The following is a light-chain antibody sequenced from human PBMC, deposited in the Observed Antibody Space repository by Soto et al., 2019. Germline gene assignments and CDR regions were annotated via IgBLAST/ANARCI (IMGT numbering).Light chain of an antibody. Sequence: EIVMTQSPATLSVSPGERATLSCRASQSVSSNLAWYQQKPGQAPRLLIYGASTRATGIPARFSGSGSGTEFTLTISSLQSEDFAMYYCQQYDGSPLTFGPGTKVDIK. V-gene: IGKV3-15*01. CDR1: QSVSSN. CDR3: QQYDGSPLT. CDR2: GAS. J-gene: IGKJ3*01.